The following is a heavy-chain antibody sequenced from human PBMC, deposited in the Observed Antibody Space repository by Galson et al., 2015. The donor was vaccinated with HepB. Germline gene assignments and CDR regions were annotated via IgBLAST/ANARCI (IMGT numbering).Heavy chain of an antibody. V-gene: IGHV3-7*03. CDR1: GFTFSSYW. CDR3: ARVSKGRGDYGRDDAFDI. CDR2: IKQDGSEK. J-gene: IGHJ3*02. D-gene: IGHD4-17*01. Sequence: SLRLSCAASGFTFSSYWMSWVRQAPGKGLEWVANIKQDGSEKYYVDSVKGRFTISRDNAKNSLYLQMNSLRAEDTAVYYCARVSKGRGDYGRDDAFDIWGQGTMVTVSS.